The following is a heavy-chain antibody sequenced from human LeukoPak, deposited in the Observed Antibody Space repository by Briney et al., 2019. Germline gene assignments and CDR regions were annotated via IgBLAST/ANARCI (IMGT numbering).Heavy chain of an antibody. D-gene: IGHD5-18*01. CDR2: IYYSGST. CDR3: ARDRGYSYGFDY. J-gene: IGHJ4*02. V-gene: IGHV4-39*07. CDR1: GGSISGRSYY. Sequence: SETLSLTCSVSGGSISGRSYYWGWIRQSPGKGVEWIGSIYYSGSTYHNPSLKSRVSISMDTSKNQFSLNLTSVTAADTAVYYCARDRGYSYGFDYWGQGTLVTVSS.